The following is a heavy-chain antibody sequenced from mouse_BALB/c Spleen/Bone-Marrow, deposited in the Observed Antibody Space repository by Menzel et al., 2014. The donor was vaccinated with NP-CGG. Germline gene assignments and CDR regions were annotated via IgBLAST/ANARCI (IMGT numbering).Heavy chain of an antibody. V-gene: IGHV1-67*01. D-gene: IGHD2-4*01. CDR1: GYTFTDYA. CDR3: ARGIYYDSTWFAY. J-gene: IGHJ3*01. CDR2: ISTYSGNT. Sequence: VQLVESGPELVRPGVSVKISCKSSGYTFTDYAMHWVKQSHAKSLEWIGVISTYSGNTNYNQKFKGKATMTVDKSSSTAYMELARLTSEDSAIYYCARGIYYDSTWFAYWGQGTLVTVSA.